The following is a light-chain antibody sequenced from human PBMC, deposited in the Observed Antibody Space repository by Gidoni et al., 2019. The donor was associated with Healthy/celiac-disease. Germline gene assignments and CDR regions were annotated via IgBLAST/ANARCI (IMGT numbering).Light chain of an antibody. CDR1: QSISSY. J-gene: IGKJ5*01. CDR2: AAS. CDR3: QQSYSTPRT. Sequence: DIQMTQSPSSLSASVGDRLTITCRASQSISSYLNWYQQKPGKAPKLLIYAASSLQSGVPTRFSGSGSGTDFTLTISSLQPEDFATYYCQQSYSTPRTFGQGTRLEIK. V-gene: IGKV1-39*01.